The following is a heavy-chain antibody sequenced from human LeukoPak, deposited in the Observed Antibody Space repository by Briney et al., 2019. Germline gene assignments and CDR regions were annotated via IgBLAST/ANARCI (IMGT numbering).Heavy chain of an antibody. CDR3: VRDGYFDL. CDR1: GASISSYY. V-gene: IGHV4-59*01. Sequence: SETLSLTCTVSGASISSYYWSWIRRPPGKGLEWIGYINYSGSTKYNPSLKSRVTISADTSKNQFSLKLSSVTAADTAVYYCVRDGYFDLWGRGTLVTVSS. CDR2: INYSGST. J-gene: IGHJ2*01.